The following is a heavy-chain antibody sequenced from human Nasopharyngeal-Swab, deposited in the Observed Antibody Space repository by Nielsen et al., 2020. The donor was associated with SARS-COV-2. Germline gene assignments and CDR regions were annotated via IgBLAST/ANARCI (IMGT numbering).Heavy chain of an antibody. J-gene: IGHJ5*02. Sequence: GESLKISCAASGFTFSSYSMNWVRQAPGKGLEWVSSISSSSSYIYYADSVKGRSTISRDNAKNSLYLQMNSLRAEDTAVYYCARDGTYSGSYRFNFGGNWFDPWGQGTLVTVSS. CDR1: GFTFSSYS. D-gene: IGHD1-26*01. CDR2: ISSSSSYI. CDR3: ARDGTYSGSYRFNFGGNWFDP. V-gene: IGHV3-21*01.